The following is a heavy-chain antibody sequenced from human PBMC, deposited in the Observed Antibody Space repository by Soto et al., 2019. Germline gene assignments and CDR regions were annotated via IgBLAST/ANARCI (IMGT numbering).Heavy chain of an antibody. D-gene: IGHD3-3*01. CDR2: ITHGGST. Sequence: PSETLSLTCGVYGGSFSAYSWTWLRQSPGKGLEWIGEITHGGSTDYSPALKSRLVMSVDTSKNQFSLRVTSVTAADAAVYYCARARFDSWSHIYYGLDVWGQGTTVTAP. J-gene: IGHJ6*02. V-gene: IGHV4-34*01. CDR1: GGSFSAYS. CDR3: ARARFDSWSHIYYGLDV.